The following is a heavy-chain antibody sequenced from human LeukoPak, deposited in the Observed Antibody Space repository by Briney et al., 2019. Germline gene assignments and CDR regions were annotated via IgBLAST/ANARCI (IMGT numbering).Heavy chain of an antibody. CDR3: ARSRVGATYFDY. CDR2: INPNSGGT. J-gene: IGHJ4*02. D-gene: IGHD1-26*01. CDR1: GYTFTVYY. V-gene: IGHV1-2*02. Sequence: GASVKVSCKASGYTFTVYYMHWVRQAPGQGLEWMGWINPNSGGTNYAQKFQGRVTMTRDTSISTAYMELSRLRSDDTAVYYCARSRVGATYFDYWGQGTLVTVSS.